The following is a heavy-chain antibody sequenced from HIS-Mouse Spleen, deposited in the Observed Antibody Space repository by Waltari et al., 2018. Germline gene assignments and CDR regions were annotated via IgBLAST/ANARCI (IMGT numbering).Heavy chain of an antibody. V-gene: IGHV3-30-3*01. D-gene: IGHD3-16*01. CDR3: ARSGGGSTPFDY. CDR1: GFTFSSYV. Sequence: QVQLVESGGGVVQPGRSLRLSCSASGFTFSSYVMHWVRQAPGKGLEWVAVISYDGSNKYYADSVKGRFTISRDNSKNTLYLQMNSLRAEDTAVYYCARSGGGSTPFDYWGQGTLVTVSS. J-gene: IGHJ4*02. CDR2: ISYDGSNK.